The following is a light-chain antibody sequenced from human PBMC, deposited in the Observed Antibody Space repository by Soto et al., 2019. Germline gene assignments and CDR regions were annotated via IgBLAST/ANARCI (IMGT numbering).Light chain of an antibody. Sequence: QSVLTQPPSASGTPGQRVTISCSGSSSNIRSNTVNWYQQLPGTAPKLLIYSHNQRPSGVPDRFSGSKSGTSASLAISGLQSEDEADYYCAAWDDSLNGRVFGTGTKLTVL. J-gene: IGLJ1*01. CDR1: SSNIRSNT. V-gene: IGLV1-44*01. CDR3: AAWDDSLNGRV. CDR2: SHN.